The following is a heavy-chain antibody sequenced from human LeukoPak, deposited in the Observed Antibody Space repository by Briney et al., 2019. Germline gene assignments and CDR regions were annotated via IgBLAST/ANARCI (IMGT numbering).Heavy chain of an antibody. J-gene: IGHJ6*03. Sequence: KPSETLSLTCTVSGGSISSGSYYWSWIRQPAGKGLEWIGRIYTSGSTNYNPSLKSRVTISVDTSKNQFSLKLSSVTAADTAVYYCARDEEFYYYMXXWGKXXTVT. CDR3: ARDEEFYYYMXX. CDR2: IYTSGST. V-gene: IGHV4-61*02. CDR1: GGSISSGSYY.